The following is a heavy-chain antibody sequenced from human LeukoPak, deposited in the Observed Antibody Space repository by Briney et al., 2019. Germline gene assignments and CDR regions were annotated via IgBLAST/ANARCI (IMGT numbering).Heavy chain of an antibody. CDR1: GYTFTGYY. D-gene: IGHD5-12*01. J-gene: IGHJ4*02. V-gene: IGHV1-2*02. CDR3: ARIGTTSYFDY. CDR2: INPNSGGT. Sequence: ASVKVSCKASGYTFTGYYMHWVRQAPGQGLEWMGWINPNSGGTNYAQKFQGRVTMTRDMSTSTVYMELSSLRSEDTAVYYCARIGTTSYFDYWGQGTLVTVSS.